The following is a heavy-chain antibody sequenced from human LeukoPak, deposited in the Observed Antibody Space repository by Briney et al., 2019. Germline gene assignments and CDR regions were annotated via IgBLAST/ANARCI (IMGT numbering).Heavy chain of an antibody. Sequence: PGGSLRLSCAASGFTFSTYWMSWVRQAPGKGLEWVSGISSGGVSTYYADSVKGRFTISRDNSRNTLYLQMNSLRADDTALYYCAKRTVAAAHYGMDVWGLGTTVTVSS. CDR2: ISSGGVST. J-gene: IGHJ6*02. CDR1: GFTFSTYW. D-gene: IGHD2-2*01. CDR3: AKRTVAAAHYGMDV. V-gene: IGHV3-23*01.